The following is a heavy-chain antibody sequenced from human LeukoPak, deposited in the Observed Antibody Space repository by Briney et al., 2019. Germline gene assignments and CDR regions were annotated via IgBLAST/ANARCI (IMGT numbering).Heavy chain of an antibody. CDR1: GGSFSDYY. Sequence: SETLTLTCAVSGGSFSDYYWSWIRQSPGRGLEWIGEINQSGSADYNPSLKSRVIISMDTSKTQFSLNLSSVTAADTAVYYCARDFDSSGYYPFYWGQGTPVTVSS. D-gene: IGHD3-22*01. CDR3: ARDFDSSGYYPFY. V-gene: IGHV4-34*01. CDR2: INQSGSA. J-gene: IGHJ4*02.